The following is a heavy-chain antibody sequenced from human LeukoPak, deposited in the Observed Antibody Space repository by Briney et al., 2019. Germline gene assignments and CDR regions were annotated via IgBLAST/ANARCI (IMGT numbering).Heavy chain of an antibody. Sequence: GGSLRLACAASGFTFSGSAIHWVRQASGKGLEWVGRIRSKPNSYATAYAASVKGRFTISRDDSKNTAYLQMNSLKTEDTAIYYCTKSPDFDYWGQGTLVTVSS. CDR3: TKSPDFDY. V-gene: IGHV3-73*01. J-gene: IGHJ4*02. CDR1: GFTFSGSA. CDR2: IRSKPNSYAT.